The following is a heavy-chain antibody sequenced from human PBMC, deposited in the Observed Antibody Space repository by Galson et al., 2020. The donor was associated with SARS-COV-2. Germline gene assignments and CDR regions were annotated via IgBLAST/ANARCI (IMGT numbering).Heavy chain of an antibody. CDR1: GFTFSNYE. Sequence: GESLKIPCEASGFTFSNYEMNWVRQATGKGLEWVSYITSSGSTRYYADSVKGRFTISRDNAKNSLYLEMNSLRAEDTAIYYCARDRRVGVIDFDYWGQGTLVTVSS. CDR2: ITSSGSTR. D-gene: IGHD3-16*02. V-gene: IGHV3-48*03. J-gene: IGHJ4*02. CDR3: ARDRRVGVIDFDY.